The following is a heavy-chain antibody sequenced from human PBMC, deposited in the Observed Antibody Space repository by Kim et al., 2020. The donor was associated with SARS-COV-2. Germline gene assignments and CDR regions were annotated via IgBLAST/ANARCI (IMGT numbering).Heavy chain of an antibody. D-gene: IGHD3-22*01. V-gene: IGHV3-7*01. J-gene: IGHJ4*02. CDR3: ARGKYYYERSASDF. Sequence: DSVKGRFTDSSDNAKTSLYLQMNRLRAEDTAVYYCARGKYYYERSASDFWGQGTLVTVSS.